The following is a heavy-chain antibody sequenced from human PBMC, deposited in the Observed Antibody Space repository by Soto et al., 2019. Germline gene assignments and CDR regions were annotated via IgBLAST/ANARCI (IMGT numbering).Heavy chain of an antibody. V-gene: IGHV4-61*01. J-gene: IGHJ4*02. CDR1: GGSVSSGSYY. CDR3: AVGLGAYYFDY. Sequence: SETLSLTCTVSGGSVSSGSYYWSWIRQPPGKGLEWIGYIYYSGSTNYNPSLKSRVTISVDTSKNQFSLKLSSVTAADTAVYYCAVGLGAYYFDYWGQGTLVTVSS. D-gene: IGHD1-26*01. CDR2: IYYSGST.